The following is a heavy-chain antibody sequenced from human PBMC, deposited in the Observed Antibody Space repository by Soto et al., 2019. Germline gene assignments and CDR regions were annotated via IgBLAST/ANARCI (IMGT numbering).Heavy chain of an antibody. CDR3: ARAGYCSSTSCPPHRYGMDV. V-gene: IGHV1-18*01. CDR2: ISAYNGNT. J-gene: IGHJ6*02. CDR1: GYTFTSYG. Sequence: QVQLVQSGAEVKKPGASVKVSCKASGYTFTSYGISWVRQAPGQGLEWMGWISAYNGNTNYAQKLQGRVTMTTDTSTSTAYMELRSLRSDDTAVYYCARAGYCSSTSCPPHRYGMDVWGQGTTFTVSS. D-gene: IGHD2-2*01.